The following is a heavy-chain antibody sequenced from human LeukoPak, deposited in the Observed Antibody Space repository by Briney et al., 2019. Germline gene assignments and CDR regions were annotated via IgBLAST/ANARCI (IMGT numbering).Heavy chain of an antibody. CDR1: GGSISSSSYY. D-gene: IGHD3-10*01. CDR3: ARDFSDMVRGVIGAFDI. CDR2: IYYSGST. Sequence: PSETLSLTCTVSGGSISSSSYYWGWIRQPPGKGLEWIGSIYYSGSTYYNPSLKSRVTISVDTSKNQFSLKLSSVTAADTAVYYCARDFSDMVRGVIGAFDIWGQGTMVTVSS. V-gene: IGHV4-39*07. J-gene: IGHJ3*02.